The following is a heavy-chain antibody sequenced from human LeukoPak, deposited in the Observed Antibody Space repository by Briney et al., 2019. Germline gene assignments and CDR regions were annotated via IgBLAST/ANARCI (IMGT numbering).Heavy chain of an antibody. CDR3: AKSSTTVTTWGYFDY. D-gene: IGHD4-17*01. J-gene: IGHJ4*02. CDR2: ISYDGSNK. Sequence: GGPLRLSCAASGFTFSSYGMHWVRQAPGKGLEWVAVISYDGSNKYYADSVKGRFTISRDNSKNTLYLQMNSLRAEDTAVYYCAKSSTTVTTWGYFDYWGQGTLVTVSS. V-gene: IGHV3-30*18. CDR1: GFTFSSYG.